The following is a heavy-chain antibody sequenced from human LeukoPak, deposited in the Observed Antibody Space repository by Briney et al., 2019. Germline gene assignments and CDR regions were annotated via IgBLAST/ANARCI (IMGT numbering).Heavy chain of an antibody. J-gene: IGHJ4*02. D-gene: IGHD5-18*01. CDR2: IYYNGST. V-gene: IGHV4-59*01. CDR3: ATFVETTMVTDY. CDR1: GGSISSYY. Sequence: SETLSLTCTVSGGSISSYYWSWIRPPPGKGLEWIGYIYYNGSTTYNPSLKSRVTISVDTSKNQFSLKLSPVTAADTAVYFCATFVETTMVTDYWGQGTLVTVSS.